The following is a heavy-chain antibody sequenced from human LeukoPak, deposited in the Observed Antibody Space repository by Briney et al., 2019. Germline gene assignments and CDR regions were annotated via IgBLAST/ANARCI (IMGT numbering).Heavy chain of an antibody. CDR2: ISYDGSNK. J-gene: IGHJ4*02. D-gene: IGHD6-13*01. V-gene: IGHV3-30-3*01. CDR1: GFTFSSYA. Sequence: PGRSLRLSCAASGFTFSSYAMHWVRQAPGKGLEWVAVISYDGSNKYYADSVKGRFTISRDNSKNTLYLQMNSLRAEDTAVYYCARVALRGIAAAPADYWGQGTLATVSS. CDR3: ARVALRGIAAAPADY.